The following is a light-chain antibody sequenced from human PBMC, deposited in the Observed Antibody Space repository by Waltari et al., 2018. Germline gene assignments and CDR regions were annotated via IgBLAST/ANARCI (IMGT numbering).Light chain of an antibody. V-gene: IGKV1-5*03. CDR1: QSIDRW. Sequence: DIQMTQSPSTLSASVGDRVTITCRASQSIDRWLAWHQQKPGKAPKALIYKTSSLESGVPSRFSGSRSGTEFTLTISSLQPDDFATYYCQQYYSDSITFGQGTRLEIK. CDR3: QQYYSDSIT. J-gene: IGKJ5*01. CDR2: KTS.